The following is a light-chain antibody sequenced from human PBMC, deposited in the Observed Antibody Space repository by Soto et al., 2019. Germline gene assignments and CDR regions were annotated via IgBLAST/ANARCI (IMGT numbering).Light chain of an antibody. J-gene: IGKJ1*01. V-gene: IGKV3-20*01. CDR1: QSVSSSH. CDR3: QQYGTSPPWT. Sequence: EIVLTQSPGTLSLSPGERATLSCRASQSVSSSHLHWYQQKPGQAPRLLIYGAFSRATGIPDRFSGSGSGTDFTLTISILELEDFAVYYCQQYGTSPPWTFGQGTKVDIK. CDR2: GAF.